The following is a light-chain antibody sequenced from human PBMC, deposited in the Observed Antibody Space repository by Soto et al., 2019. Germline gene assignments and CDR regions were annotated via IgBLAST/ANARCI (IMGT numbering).Light chain of an antibody. J-gene: IGKJ1*01. CDR2: GAS. CDR1: QSIGRS. V-gene: IGKV3-15*01. Sequence: EIVMTQSPDTLSVSTGERATLSCRASQSIGRSLAWYQLKPGQAPRLLIYGASTRVTGIPARLSGGGSGTEFTLTISSLQSEDFAIYYCQQYYNWPRTFGQGTKV. CDR3: QQYYNWPRT.